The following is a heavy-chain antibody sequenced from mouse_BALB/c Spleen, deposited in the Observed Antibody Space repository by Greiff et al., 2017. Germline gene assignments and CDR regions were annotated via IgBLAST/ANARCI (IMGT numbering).Heavy chain of an antibody. CDR2: IYPYNGGT. CDR3: ALITAVVATDY. CDR1: GYTFTDYN. J-gene: IGHJ2*01. Sequence: EVQLQESGPELVKPGASVKISCKASGYTFTDYNMHWVKQSHGKSLEWIGYIYPYNGGTGYNQKFKSKATLTVDNSSSTAYMELRSLTSEDSAVYYCALITAVVATDYWGQGTTLTVSS. V-gene: IGHV1S29*02. D-gene: IGHD1-1*01.